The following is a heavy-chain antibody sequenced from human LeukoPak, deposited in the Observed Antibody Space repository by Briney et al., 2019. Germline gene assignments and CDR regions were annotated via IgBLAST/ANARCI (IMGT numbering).Heavy chain of an antibody. Sequence: GGSLRLSCAASGFTVSSNYMSWVRQAPGKGLEWVSVIYSGGSTYYADSVKGRFTISRDNAKNSLYLQMNSLRAEDTAVYYCARLYDSSGYYSRLFDYWGQGTLVTVSS. CDR1: GFTVSSNY. V-gene: IGHV3-53*01. CDR2: IYSGGST. J-gene: IGHJ4*02. CDR3: ARLYDSSGYYSRLFDY. D-gene: IGHD3-22*01.